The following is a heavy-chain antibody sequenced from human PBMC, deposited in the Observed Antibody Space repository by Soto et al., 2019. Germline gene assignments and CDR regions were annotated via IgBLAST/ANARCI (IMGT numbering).Heavy chain of an antibody. CDR1: GFTFSSYW. D-gene: IGHD1-26*01. V-gene: IGHV3-7*05. CDR2: IKQDGSEK. Sequence: GGSLRLSCAASGFTFSSYWMSWVRQAPGKGLEWVANIKQDGSEKYYVDSVKGRFTISRDNAKNSLYLQMNSLRAEDTAVYYCARVGGSFLGYYYGMDVWGQGTTVTVSS. CDR3: ARVGGSFLGYYYGMDV. J-gene: IGHJ6*02.